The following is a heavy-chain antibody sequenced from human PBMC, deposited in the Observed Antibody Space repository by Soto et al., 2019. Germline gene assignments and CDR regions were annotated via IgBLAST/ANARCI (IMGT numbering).Heavy chain of an antibody. CDR3: ARGPSGDKIDF. J-gene: IGHJ4*02. CDR2: IFYGGTT. D-gene: IGHD7-27*01. CDR1: GDSINTVNYY. Sequence: ASETLSLTCTVSGDSINTVNYYWSWIRQSPDKGFEWIGHIFYGGTTYNNPSLTSRVTISLDTSNNLFSLKLSSLSAADTAVYYCARGPSGDKIDFWGQGTLVTVSS. V-gene: IGHV4-30-4*01.